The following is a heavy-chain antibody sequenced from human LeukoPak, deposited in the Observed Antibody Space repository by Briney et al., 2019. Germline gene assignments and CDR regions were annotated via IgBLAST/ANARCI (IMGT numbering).Heavy chain of an antibody. D-gene: IGHD6-19*01. CDR3: TKELHVAVAVSDYYNFYMDV. J-gene: IGHJ6*03. V-gene: IGHV3-23*01. CDR2: INGGGNTT. CDR1: GFAFSSFA. Sequence: GGSLRVSCASSGFAFSSFAMGWVRQSPGKGLEWLSTINGGGNTTFYADSVKGRFTISRDNSKNALYLHMDSLRPDDTAIYYCTKELHVAVAVSDYYNFYMDVWGRGTAVTVSS.